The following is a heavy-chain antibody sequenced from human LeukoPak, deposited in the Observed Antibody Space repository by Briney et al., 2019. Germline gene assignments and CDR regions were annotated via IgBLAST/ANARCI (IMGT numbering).Heavy chain of an antibody. J-gene: IGHJ3*02. CDR1: GFTVSSNY. Sequence: PGVSLRLSCAASGFTVSSNYMSWVRQAPGKGLEWVSVIYSGGSTYYADSVKGRFTISRDNSKNTLYLQMNSLRAEDTAVYYCARDLSYYDSSGYYDAFDIWGQGTMVTVSS. V-gene: IGHV3-53*01. D-gene: IGHD3-22*01. CDR3: ARDLSYYDSSGYYDAFDI. CDR2: IYSGGST.